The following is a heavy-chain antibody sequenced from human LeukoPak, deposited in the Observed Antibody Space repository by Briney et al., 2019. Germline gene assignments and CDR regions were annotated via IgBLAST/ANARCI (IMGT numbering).Heavy chain of an antibody. Sequence: PSETLSPACTVYGGSISSYYWNWIRQPAEKGLEWIGRTYSSGSPNYNTSLKSRVTISVDTSKNQFTLKLSSVTAADTAVYYCASDSGSYGYFQHWGQGTLVTVSS. CDR3: ASDSGSYGYFQH. V-gene: IGHV4-4*07. CDR2: TYSSGSP. J-gene: IGHJ1*01. CDR1: GGSISSYY. D-gene: IGHD1-26*01.